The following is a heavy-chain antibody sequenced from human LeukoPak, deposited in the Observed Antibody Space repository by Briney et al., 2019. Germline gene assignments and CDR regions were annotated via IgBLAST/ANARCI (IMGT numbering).Heavy chain of an antibody. CDR1: GFTFSSYS. CDR2: IGTSSSYI. V-gene: IGHV3-21*01. D-gene: IGHD3-22*01. CDR3: AKVLSGFRYYDSSGYLDY. Sequence: GGSLRLSCAASGFTFSSYSMNWVRQAPGKGLEWVSSIGTSSSYIYYADSLKGRFTISRDNAKNSLYLQMNSLRAEDTAVYYCAKVLSGFRYYDSSGYLDYWGQGTLVTVSS. J-gene: IGHJ4*02.